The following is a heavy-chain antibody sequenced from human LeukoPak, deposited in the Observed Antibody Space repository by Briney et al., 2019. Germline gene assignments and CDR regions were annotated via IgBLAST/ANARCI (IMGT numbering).Heavy chain of an antibody. D-gene: IGHD4-17*01. CDR3: AGINDYGDPTGAFDI. CDR2: ISSRSSYI. V-gene: IGHV3-21*01. Sequence: PGGSLRLSCAASGFTFSTYSMNWVRQAPGKGLEWVSSISSRSSYIHYADSVKGRFTISRDNAKNSLFLQMNSLRAEDTAVYYCAGINDYGDPTGAFDIWGQGTMVTVSS. CDR1: GFTFSTYS. J-gene: IGHJ3*02.